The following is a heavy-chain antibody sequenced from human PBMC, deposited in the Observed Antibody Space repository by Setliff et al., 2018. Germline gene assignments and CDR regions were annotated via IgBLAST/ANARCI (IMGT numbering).Heavy chain of an antibody. CDR3: VPQGPGYGNGWWTNWFDP. Sequence: GGSLRLSCVASGFTFSAYGMSWVRQAPGKGLEWVSSVYNGNDETKYADSVKGRFTIFRDISKNTLYLQMNSLRADDTAVYYCVPQGPGYGNGWWTNWFDPWGQGTLVTVSS. V-gene: IGHV3-23*01. D-gene: IGHD6-19*01. CDR2: VYNGNDET. J-gene: IGHJ5*02. CDR1: GFTFSAYG.